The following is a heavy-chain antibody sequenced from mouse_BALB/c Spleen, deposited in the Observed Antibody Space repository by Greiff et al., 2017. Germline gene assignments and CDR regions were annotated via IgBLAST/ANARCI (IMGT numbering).Heavy chain of an antibody. V-gene: IGHV5-6*01. J-gene: IGHJ3*01. Sequence: EVQLQQSGGDLVKPGGSLKLSCAASGFTFSSYGMSWVRQTPDKRLEWVATISSGGSYTYYPDSVKGRFTISRDNAKNTLYLQMSSLKSEDTAMYYCASETARASWFAYWGQGTLVTVSA. CDR1: GFTFSSYG. D-gene: IGHD3-2*01. CDR3: ASETARASWFAY. CDR2: ISSGGSYT.